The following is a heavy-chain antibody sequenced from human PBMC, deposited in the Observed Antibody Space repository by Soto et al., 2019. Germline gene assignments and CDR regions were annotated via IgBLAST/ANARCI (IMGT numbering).Heavy chain of an antibody. D-gene: IGHD3-22*01. Sequence: GWSLRLSCAASGFTFSSYGIHWVRQAPGKGLEWVALISYDGSNKYYADSVKGRFTISRDNSKNTLYLQMNSLRAEDTAMYYCAKDAPYYYDSSGYYGPFDYWGQGTLVTV. CDR1: GFTFSSYG. V-gene: IGHV3-30*18. J-gene: IGHJ4*02. CDR3: AKDAPYYYDSSGYYGPFDY. CDR2: ISYDGSNK.